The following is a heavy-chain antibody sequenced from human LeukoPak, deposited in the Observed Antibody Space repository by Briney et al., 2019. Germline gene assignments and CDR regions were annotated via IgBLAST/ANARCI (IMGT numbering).Heavy chain of an antibody. CDR1: GFTFSTYW. Sequence: GRSLRLSCAASGFTFSTYWMSWVRQAPGKGLEWVANIKQDGSEKYYVDSVKGRFTISRDNAKNSLYLQMNSLRAEDTAMYYCARYSAGNDYWGQGTLVTVSS. V-gene: IGHV3-7*01. D-gene: IGHD6-13*01. J-gene: IGHJ4*02. CDR3: ARYSAGNDY. CDR2: IKQDGSEK.